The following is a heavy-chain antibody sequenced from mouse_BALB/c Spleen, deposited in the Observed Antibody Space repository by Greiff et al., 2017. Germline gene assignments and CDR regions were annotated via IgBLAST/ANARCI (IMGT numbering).Heavy chain of an antibody. CDR2: ISSGSSTI. Sequence: VESGGGLVQPGGSRKLSCAASGFTFSSFGMHWVRQAPEKGLEWVAYISSGSSTIYYADTVKGRFTISRDNPKNTLFLQMTSLRSEDTAMYYCARRDWDHYAMDYWGQGTSVTVSS. J-gene: IGHJ4*01. CDR1: GFTFSSFG. CDR3: ARRDWDHYAMDY. V-gene: IGHV5-17*02. D-gene: IGHD4-1*01.